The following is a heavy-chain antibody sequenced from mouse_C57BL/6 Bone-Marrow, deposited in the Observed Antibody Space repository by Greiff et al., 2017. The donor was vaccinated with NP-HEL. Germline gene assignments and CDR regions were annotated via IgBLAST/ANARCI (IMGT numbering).Heavy chain of an antibody. CDR1: GYAFSSSW. CDR3: ARDDYDGFAY. D-gene: IGHD2-4*01. Sequence: QVQLQQSGPELVKPGASVKISCKASGYAFSSSWMNWVKRRPGKGLEWIGRIYPGDGDTNYNGKFKGKATLTADKSSSTAYMQLSSLTSEDSAVYFCARDDYDGFAYWGQGTLVTVSA. J-gene: IGHJ3*01. CDR2: IYPGDGDT. V-gene: IGHV1-82*01.